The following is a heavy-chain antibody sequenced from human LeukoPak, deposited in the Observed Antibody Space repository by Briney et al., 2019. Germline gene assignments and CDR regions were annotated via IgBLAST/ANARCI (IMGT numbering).Heavy chain of an antibody. CDR3: ARGPNCSSTSCYPNWFDP. Sequence: ASETLSLTCAVYGGSFSGYYWSWIRQPPGKGLEWIGEINHSGSTNYNPSLKSRVTISVDTSKNQFSLKLSSVTAADTAVYYCARGPNCSSTSCYPNWFDPWGRGTLVTVSS. J-gene: IGHJ5*02. D-gene: IGHD2-2*01. CDR1: GGSFSGYY. CDR2: INHSGST. V-gene: IGHV4-34*01.